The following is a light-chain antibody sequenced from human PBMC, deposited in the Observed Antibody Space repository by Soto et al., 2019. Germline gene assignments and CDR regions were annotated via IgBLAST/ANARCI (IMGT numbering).Light chain of an antibody. CDR2: GAS. CDR1: QTFSSNY. V-gene: IGKV3-20*01. J-gene: IGKJ5*01. Sequence: EIVMSQSLAILSVSPGDRATLSCRVNQTFSSNYLAWYQQRPGLAPRLHIYGASSRATGIPDRFSGSGSGTDFTLTISRLEPEDFAVYYCPQYGSSPITFGQGTRLAI. CDR3: PQYGSSPIT.